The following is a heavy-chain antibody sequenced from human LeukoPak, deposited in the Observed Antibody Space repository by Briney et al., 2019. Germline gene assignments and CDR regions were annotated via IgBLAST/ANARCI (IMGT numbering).Heavy chain of an antibody. J-gene: IGHJ4*02. CDR1: GGSISSSSYY. CDR3: ARLKAYYDILTGFPPSNYFDY. D-gene: IGHD3-9*01. CDR2: IYYSGST. V-gene: IGHV4-39*01. Sequence: SETLSLTCTVSGGSISSSSYYWGWIRQPPGKGLEWIGSIYYSGSTYYNPSLKSRVTISVDTSKNQFSLKLSSVTAADTAVYYCARLKAYYDILTGFPPSNYFDYWGQGTLVTASS.